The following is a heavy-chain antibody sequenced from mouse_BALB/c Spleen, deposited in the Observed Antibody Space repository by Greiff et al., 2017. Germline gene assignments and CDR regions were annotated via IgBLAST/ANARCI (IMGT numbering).Heavy chain of an antibody. Sequence: EVKLVESGGGLVKPGGSLKLSCAASGFTFSSYAMSWVRQSPEKRLEWVAEISSGGSYTYYPDTVTGRFTISRDNAKNTLYLEMSSLRSEDTAMYYCAREGADYYGSFFDYWGQGTTLTVSS. CDR3: AREGADYYGSFFDY. V-gene: IGHV5-9-4*01. D-gene: IGHD1-1*01. CDR2: ISSGGSYT. J-gene: IGHJ2*01. CDR1: GFTFSSYA.